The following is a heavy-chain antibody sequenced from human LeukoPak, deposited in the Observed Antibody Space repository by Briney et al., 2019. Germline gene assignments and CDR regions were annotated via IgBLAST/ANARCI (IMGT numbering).Heavy chain of an antibody. CDR2: IYTRGST. CDR3: ARDPSSGWHGDAFDI. D-gene: IGHD6-19*01. CDR1: GGFISSYY. Sequence: KPSETLSLTCTVSGGFISSYYWSWIRQPAGKGLEWIGRIYTRGSTNYNASLKSRVTMSVDTSKNQFSLKLSSVTAADTAVYYCARDPSSGWHGDAFDIWGQGTMVTVSS. J-gene: IGHJ3*02. V-gene: IGHV4-4*07.